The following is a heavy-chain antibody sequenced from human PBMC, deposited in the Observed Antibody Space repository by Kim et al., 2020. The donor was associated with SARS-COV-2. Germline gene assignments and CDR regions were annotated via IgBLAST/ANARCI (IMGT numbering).Heavy chain of an antibody. CDR3: ARVSSSGYPDYYYGMDV. CDR1: GFTFSSYE. CDR2: ISSSGSTI. J-gene: IGHJ6*02. D-gene: IGHD3-22*01. V-gene: IGHV3-48*03. Sequence: GGSLRLSCAASGFTFSSYEMNWVRQAPGKGLEWVSYISSSGSTIYYADSVKGRFTISRDNAKNSLYLQMNSLRAEDTAVYYCARVSSSGYPDYYYGMDVWGQGTTVTVSS.